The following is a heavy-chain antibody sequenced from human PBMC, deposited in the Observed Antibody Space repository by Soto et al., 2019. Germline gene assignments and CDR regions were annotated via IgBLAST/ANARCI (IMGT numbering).Heavy chain of an antibody. Sequence: EVQLVESGGGLVQPGGSLRLSCAASGFTFSSYWMHWVRQAPGKGLVWVSRINSDGRSTSYADSVKGRFTFSRDNAKNTLYLQMNSLRAEDTAVYYCARGGVGRYCSSTSCYTWVFDYWDQGTLVTVSS. CDR2: INSDGRST. D-gene: IGHD2-2*02. V-gene: IGHV3-74*01. CDR1: GFTFSSYW. CDR3: ARGGVGRYCSSTSCYTWVFDY. J-gene: IGHJ4*02.